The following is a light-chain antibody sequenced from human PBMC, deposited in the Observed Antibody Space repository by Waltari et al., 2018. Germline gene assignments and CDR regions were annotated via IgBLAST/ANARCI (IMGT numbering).Light chain of an antibody. CDR2: ETS. Sequence: EVVLTQSPDTLSLSPGEGATLSCRASHSVSRGYLAWYQQRPGQAPRLLISETSSRANGIPDRFSGRGSGTDFTLSISRLESEDFAVYYCQQYGSTPRTFGQGTRV. J-gene: IGKJ1*01. CDR1: HSVSRGY. CDR3: QQYGSTPRT. V-gene: IGKV3-20*01.